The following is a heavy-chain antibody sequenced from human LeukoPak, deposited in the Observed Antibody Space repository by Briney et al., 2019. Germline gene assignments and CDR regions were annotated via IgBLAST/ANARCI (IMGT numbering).Heavy chain of an antibody. V-gene: IGHV3-48*04. CDR1: GFTFSSYS. J-gene: IGHJ4*02. CDR2: ISSSSSTI. D-gene: IGHD3-22*01. CDR3: ASGTKYYYDSSGYYF. Sequence: PGGSLRLSCAASGFTFSSYSMNWVRQAPGKGLEWVSYISSSSSTIYYADSVKGRFTISRDNAKNSLYLQMNSLRAGDTAVYYCASGTKYYYDSSGYYFWGQGTLVTVSS.